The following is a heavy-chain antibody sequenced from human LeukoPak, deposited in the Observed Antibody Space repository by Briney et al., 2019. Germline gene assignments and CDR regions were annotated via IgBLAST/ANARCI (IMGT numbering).Heavy chain of an antibody. J-gene: IGHJ3*02. V-gene: IGHV3-30*02. CDR1: GFTFSSYG. D-gene: IGHD3-22*01. Sequence: GGSLRLSCAASGFTFSSYGMHWVRQAPGKGLEWVAFIRYDGSNKYYADSVKGRFTISRDNSKNTLYLQMNSLRAEDTAVYYCAKAPTPYYYDPRGAFDIWGQGTMVTVSS. CDR2: IRYDGSNK. CDR3: AKAPTPYYYDPRGAFDI.